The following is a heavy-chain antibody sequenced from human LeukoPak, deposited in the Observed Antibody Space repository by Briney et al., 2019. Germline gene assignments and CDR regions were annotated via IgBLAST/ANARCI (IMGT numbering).Heavy chain of an antibody. V-gene: IGHV4-39*01. Sequence: SETLSLTCTVSGGSISSGGYYWSWIRQHPGKGLEWIGSIYYSGSTYYNPSLKSRVTISVDTSKNQFSLKLNSLTAADTAVYYCARSRKNDCTSTSCYTDYWGQGALVTVSS. D-gene: IGHD2-2*02. CDR3: ARSRKNDCTSTSCYTDY. CDR2: IYYSGST. CDR1: GGSISSGGYY. J-gene: IGHJ4*02.